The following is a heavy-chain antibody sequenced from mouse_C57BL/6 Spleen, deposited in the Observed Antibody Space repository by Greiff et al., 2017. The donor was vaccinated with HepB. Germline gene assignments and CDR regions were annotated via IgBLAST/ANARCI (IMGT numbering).Heavy chain of an antibody. D-gene: IGHD2-3*01. CDR1: GYTFTSYW. CDR2: IHPNSGST. Sequence: QVQLQQPGAELVKPGASVKLSCKASGYTFTSYWMHWVKQRPGQGLEWIGMIHPNSGSTNDNDKFKSKATLTVDKSSSTDYMQLSSLTSENSAVYCCGGIYDGYSGAMDYWGQGTSVTVSS. CDR3: GGIYDGYSGAMDY. J-gene: IGHJ4*01. V-gene: IGHV1-64*01.